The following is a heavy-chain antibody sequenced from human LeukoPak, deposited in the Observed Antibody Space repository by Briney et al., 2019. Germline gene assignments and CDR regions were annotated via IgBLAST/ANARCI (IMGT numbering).Heavy chain of an antibody. CDR2: IKQDESEI. CDR3: ARDKIVGATFFDY. Sequence: GGSLRLSCAASGFTFNTYWMSWVRQAPGKWLEWVANIKQDESEIYYVDSVKGRFTISRDNAKSSLYLQMDSLRAEDTAVYYCARDKIVGATFFDYWGQGTLVTVSS. V-gene: IGHV3-7*01. CDR1: GFTFNTYW. J-gene: IGHJ4*02. D-gene: IGHD1-26*01.